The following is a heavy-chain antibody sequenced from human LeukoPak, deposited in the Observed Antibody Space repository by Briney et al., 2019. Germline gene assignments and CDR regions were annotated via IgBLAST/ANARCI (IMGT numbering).Heavy chain of an antibody. CDR2: INPNSGGI. D-gene: IGHD6-13*01. CDR3: ARGRYSPYGFDI. J-gene: IGHJ3*02. Sequence: GASVKVSCKASGYTFTGYYMHWVRQAPGQGLEWMGWINPNSGGINYAQKFQGRVTMTRDTSISTAYMELSRLRSDDTAVYYCARGRYSPYGFDIWGQGTMVTVSS. V-gene: IGHV1-2*02. CDR1: GYTFTGYY.